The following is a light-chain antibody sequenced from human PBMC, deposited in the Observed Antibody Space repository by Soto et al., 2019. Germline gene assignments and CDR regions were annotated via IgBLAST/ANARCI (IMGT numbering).Light chain of an antibody. CDR1: STDVGGYNY. V-gene: IGLV2-14*01. CDR2: EVN. J-gene: IGLJ1*01. Sequence: QSVLAQPSSVSGSPGQSITISCTGTSTDVGGYNYVSWYQHHPGKGPKLIIYEVNNRPSGVSDRFSGSKSGNTASLTISGLQADDEANYYCSSYTSSNTPYVFGTGTKV. CDR3: SSYTSSNTPYV.